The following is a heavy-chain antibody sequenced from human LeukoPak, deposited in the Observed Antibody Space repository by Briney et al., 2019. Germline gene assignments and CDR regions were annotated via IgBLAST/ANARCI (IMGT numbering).Heavy chain of an antibody. CDR1: GFTCSSYE. CDR2: ISSSGSTI. Sequence: PGGSLRLSCAASGFTCSSYEMNWVRQAPGKGLEWVSYISSSGSTIYYADSVKGRFTISRDNAKNSLYLQMNSLRAEDTAVYYCARFWTYSSSWCIFDYWGQGTLVTVSS. V-gene: IGHV3-48*03. J-gene: IGHJ4*02. D-gene: IGHD6-13*01. CDR3: ARFWTYSSSWCIFDY.